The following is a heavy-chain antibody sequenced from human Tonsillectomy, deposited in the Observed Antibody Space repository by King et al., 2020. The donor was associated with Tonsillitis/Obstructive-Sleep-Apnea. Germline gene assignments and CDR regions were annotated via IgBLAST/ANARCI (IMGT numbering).Heavy chain of an antibody. CDR3: AREGIYDSSGYADAFDI. J-gene: IGHJ3*02. Sequence: HVQLVESGGGVVQPGRSLRLSCAASGFTFSTYAIHWVRQAPGKGLEWVAVISYDGSNKYYADSVKGRFTISRDNSKNTLDLQMNSLRAEDTAVYYCAREGIYDSSGYADAFDIWGQGTMVTVSS. D-gene: IGHD3-22*01. CDR1: GFTFSTYA. V-gene: IGHV3-30*04. CDR2: ISYDGSNK.